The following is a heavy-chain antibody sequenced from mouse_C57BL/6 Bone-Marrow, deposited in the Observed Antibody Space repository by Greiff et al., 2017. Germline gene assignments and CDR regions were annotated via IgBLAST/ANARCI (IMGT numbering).Heavy chain of an antibody. Sequence: EVMLVESGGGLVKPGGSLKLSCAASGFTFSSYAMSWVRQTPEKRLAWVATISDGGSYTYYPDNVKGRFTISRDNAKNNLYLQMSHLTSEDTAMYYCARGSSYGYFDVWGTGTTVTVSS. CDR3: ARGSSYGYFDV. CDR2: ISDGGSYT. CDR1: GFTFSSYA. J-gene: IGHJ1*03. D-gene: IGHD1-1*01. V-gene: IGHV5-4*03.